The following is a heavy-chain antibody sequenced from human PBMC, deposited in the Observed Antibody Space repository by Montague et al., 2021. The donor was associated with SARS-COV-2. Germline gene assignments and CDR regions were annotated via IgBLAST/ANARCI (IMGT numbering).Heavy chain of an antibody. J-gene: IGHJ6*02. CDR3: ARAQIFEVVTFYHGLDV. V-gene: IGHV3-30*04. CDR2: ISYEGSIT. Sequence: SLRLSCAASEFSFNNYAMHWVRQAPGKGLEWVALISYEGSITHYTDSLKGRFTISRDSSENTLYLQMKSLRVEDTAVYFCARAQIFEVVTFYHGLDVWGQGTTVTVSS. CDR1: EFSFNNYA. D-gene: IGHD3-3*01.